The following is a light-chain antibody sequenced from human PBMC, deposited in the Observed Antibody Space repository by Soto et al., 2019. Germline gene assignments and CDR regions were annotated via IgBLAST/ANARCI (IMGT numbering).Light chain of an antibody. CDR2: AAS. CDR3: QQSYSTPLFT. CDR1: QDISTW. V-gene: IGKV1-12*01. J-gene: IGKJ3*01. Sequence: DIQMTQSPSSVSASVGDRVSITCRASQDISTWLAWYQQKPGKAPKLLIYAASSLFSGVPSRFSGSGSGTDFTLTISSLQPEDFATYYCQQSYSTPLFTFGPGTKVDIK.